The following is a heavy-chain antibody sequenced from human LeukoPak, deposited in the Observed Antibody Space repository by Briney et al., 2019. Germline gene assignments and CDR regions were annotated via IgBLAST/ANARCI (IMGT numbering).Heavy chain of an antibody. V-gene: IGHV5-51*01. Sequence: GESLKISCKGSGYSFTSYWIGWVRQMPGKGLEWMGIIYPGDSDTRYSPSFQGQVTISADKPISTAYLQWSSLKASDTAMYYCARRRYYDSSGYSHDAFDIWGQGTMVTVSS. CDR1: GYSFTSYW. CDR3: ARRRYYDSSGYSHDAFDI. CDR2: IYPGDSDT. J-gene: IGHJ3*02. D-gene: IGHD3-22*01.